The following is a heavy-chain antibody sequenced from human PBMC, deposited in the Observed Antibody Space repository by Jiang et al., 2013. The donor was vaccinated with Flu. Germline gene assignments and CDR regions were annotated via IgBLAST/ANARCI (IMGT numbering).Heavy chain of an antibody. CDR1: GASVISDSYY. CDR3: ASPGKDGYFDL. J-gene: IGHJ2*01. CDR2: LLQWED. D-gene: IGHD1-1*01. V-gene: IGHV4-61*01. Sequence: TVSGASVISDSYYWNWIRQPPEGTGVDWIFLLQWEDQLHPSLKSRLTISLDRSKNQFSLKLTSVTAADTAVYYCASPGKDGYFDLWGRGTLVTVSS.